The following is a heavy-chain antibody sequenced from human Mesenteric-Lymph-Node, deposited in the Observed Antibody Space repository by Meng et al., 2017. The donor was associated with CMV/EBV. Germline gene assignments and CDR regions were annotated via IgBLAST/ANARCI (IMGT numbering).Heavy chain of an antibody. CDR1: GFTFSNAW. D-gene: IGHD3-16*01. Sequence: GGSLRLSCAASGFTFSNAWMSWVRQAPGKGLEWVAFIRYDGSNKYYADSVKGRFTISRDNSKNTLYLQMNSLRAEDTAVYYCAKTPGGPASPHFDYWGQGTLVTVSS. CDR2: IRYDGSNK. V-gene: IGHV3-30*02. J-gene: IGHJ4*02. CDR3: AKTPGGPASPHFDY.